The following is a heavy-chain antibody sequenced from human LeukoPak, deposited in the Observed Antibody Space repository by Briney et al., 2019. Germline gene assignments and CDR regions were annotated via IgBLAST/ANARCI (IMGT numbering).Heavy chain of an antibody. D-gene: IGHD3-10*01. J-gene: IGHJ3*02. Sequence: GESLKISCKGSGYSFTSYWIVCVRQMPGKGLEWMGIIYPGDSDTRYSPSFQGQVTISADKSIRTAYLQWSSLKASDTAMYYCARAGSWFGESRDAFDIWGQGTMVTVSS. V-gene: IGHV5-51*01. CDR1: GYSFTSYW. CDR3: ARAGSWFGESRDAFDI. CDR2: IYPGDSDT.